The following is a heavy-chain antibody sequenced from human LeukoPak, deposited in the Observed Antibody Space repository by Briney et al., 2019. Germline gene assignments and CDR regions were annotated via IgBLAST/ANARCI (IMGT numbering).Heavy chain of an antibody. Sequence: PSETLSLTCTVSGGSISSSSYYWGWIRQPPGKGLECIGSIYYSGSTYYNPSLKSRVTISVDTSKNQFSLKLSSVTAADTAVYYCARLPHCSSTSCYNWFDPWGQGTLVTISS. CDR2: IYYSGST. CDR3: ARLPHCSSTSCYNWFDP. J-gene: IGHJ5*02. CDR1: GGSISSSSYY. D-gene: IGHD2-2*01. V-gene: IGHV4-39*01.